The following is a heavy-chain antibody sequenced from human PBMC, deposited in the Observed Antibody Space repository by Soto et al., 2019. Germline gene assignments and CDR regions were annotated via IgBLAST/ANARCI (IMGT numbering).Heavy chain of an antibody. CDR3: ARSHYDFWSGYFPRYYYYYMDV. Sequence: VQLVESGGGLVKPGGSLRLSCAAYGFTFSSYSMNWVRQAPGKGLEWVSSIRSSSSYIYYADSVKGRFTISRDNAKNSLYLQMNSLRAEDTAVYYCARSHYDFWSGYFPRYYYYYMDVWGKGTTVTVSS. CDR1: GFTFSSYS. J-gene: IGHJ6*03. D-gene: IGHD3-3*01. CDR2: IRSSSSYI. V-gene: IGHV3-21*01.